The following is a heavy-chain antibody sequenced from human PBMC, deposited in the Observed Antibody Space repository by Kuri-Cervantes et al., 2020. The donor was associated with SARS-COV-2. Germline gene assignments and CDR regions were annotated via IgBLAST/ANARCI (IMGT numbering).Heavy chain of an antibody. CDR2: ISSSSSNT. D-gene: IGHD4-17*01. J-gene: IGHJ3*02. Sequence: GGSLRLSCAASGFTFSDYYMSWIRQAPGKGLEWVSYISSSSSNTNYADSVKGRFTISRDNAKNSLFLQMNSLRAEDTGIYYCVRESSDSGDGVGAFDMWGQGTMVTVSS. V-gene: IGHV3-11*06. CDR3: VRESSDSGDGVGAFDM. CDR1: GFTFSDYY.